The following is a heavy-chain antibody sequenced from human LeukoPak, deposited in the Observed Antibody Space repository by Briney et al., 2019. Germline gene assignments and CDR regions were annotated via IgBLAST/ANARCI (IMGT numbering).Heavy chain of an antibody. CDR1: GFTVSSNY. Sequence: HPGGSLRLSCAASGFTVSSNYMSWVRQAPGKGLEWVSVIYSGGSTYYADSVKVRFTISRDNSRNTLYLQMNSLRAEDTAVYYCARGGSGSYIYYFDYWGQGTLATVSS. J-gene: IGHJ4*02. V-gene: IGHV3-66*02. D-gene: IGHD3-10*01. CDR3: ARGGSGSYIYYFDY. CDR2: IYSGGST.